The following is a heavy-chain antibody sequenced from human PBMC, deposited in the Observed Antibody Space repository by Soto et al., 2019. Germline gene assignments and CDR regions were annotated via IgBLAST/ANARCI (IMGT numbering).Heavy chain of an antibody. V-gene: IGHV4-30-4*01. CDR1: GGSISSGDYY. CDR3: ARGPYDSSGYIFDY. CDR2: IYYSGST. D-gene: IGHD3-22*01. Sequence: SETLSLTCTVSGGSISSGDYYWSWIRQPPGKGLEWIGYIYYSGSTYYNPSLKSRVTISVDTPKNQFSLKLSSVTAADTAVYYCARGPYDSSGYIFDYWGQGTLVTVSS. J-gene: IGHJ4*02.